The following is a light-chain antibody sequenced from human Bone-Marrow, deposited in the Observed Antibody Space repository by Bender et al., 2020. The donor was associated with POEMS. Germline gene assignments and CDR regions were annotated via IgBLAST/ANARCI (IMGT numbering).Light chain of an antibody. J-gene: IGLJ2*01. CDR2: DVS. V-gene: IGLV2-14*03. CDR1: SSDVGAYNY. Sequence: QSALTQPASVSGSPGESITISCTGSSSDVGAYNYVSWYQQHPGEAPRLMIYDVSDRPSGVPDRFSGSKSGTSTSLAISGLRSEDEADYYCAADDGLSGVVFGGGTKLTVL. CDR3: AADDGLSGVV.